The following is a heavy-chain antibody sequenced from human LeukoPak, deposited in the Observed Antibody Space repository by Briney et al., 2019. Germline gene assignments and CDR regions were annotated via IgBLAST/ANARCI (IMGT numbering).Heavy chain of an antibody. Sequence: PGGSLRLSCAASGFTFSSYWMSWVRQAPGKGLEWVANIKQDGSEKYYVDSVKGRFTISRDNAKNSLYLQMNSLRAGDTAVYYCAREVAEIYGDYGGDYWGQGTLVTVSS. D-gene: IGHD4-17*01. CDR2: IKQDGSEK. J-gene: IGHJ4*02. V-gene: IGHV3-7*01. CDR3: AREVAEIYGDYGGDY. CDR1: GFTFSSYW.